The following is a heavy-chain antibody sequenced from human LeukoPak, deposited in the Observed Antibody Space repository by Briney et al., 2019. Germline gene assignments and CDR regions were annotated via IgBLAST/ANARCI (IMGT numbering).Heavy chain of an antibody. J-gene: IGHJ6*02. Sequence: PGGSLRLSCAASGFTVSSNYMSWVRQAPGKGLEWVSVIYSGGSTYYADSVKGRFTISRDNSKNTLYLQMNSLRAEDTAVYYCARDRGYNSSSWYWSSRGGNGMDVWGQGTTVTVSS. CDR1: GFTVSSNY. V-gene: IGHV3-66*01. D-gene: IGHD6-13*01. CDR3: ARDRGYNSSSWYWSSRGGNGMDV. CDR2: IYSGGST.